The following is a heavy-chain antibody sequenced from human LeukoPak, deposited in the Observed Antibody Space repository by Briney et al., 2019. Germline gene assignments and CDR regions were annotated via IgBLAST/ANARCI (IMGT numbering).Heavy chain of an antibody. Sequence: GGSLRLSCAVSGFTVSSNYMSWVRQAPGKGLEWVAVISYDGSNKYYADSVKGRFTISRDNAKNSLYLQMNSLRAEDTAVYYCARDKIIMMYGSGSYRIYWGQGTLVTVSS. V-gene: IGHV3-30-3*01. CDR1: GFTVSSNY. CDR3: ARDKIIMMYGSGSYRIY. J-gene: IGHJ4*02. CDR2: ISYDGSNK. D-gene: IGHD3-10*01.